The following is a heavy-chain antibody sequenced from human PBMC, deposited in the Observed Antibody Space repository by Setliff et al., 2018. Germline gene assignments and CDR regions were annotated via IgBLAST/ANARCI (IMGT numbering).Heavy chain of an antibody. D-gene: IGHD3-22*01. J-gene: IGHJ6*03. CDR3: VREGVDSSGYYYDLKFYYYMDV. CDR2: TIPMFGTT. Sequence: SVKVSCKASGATSSSYGISWVRQAPGQGLEWMGGTIPMFGTTEYAQKFQGRLTIITDESTNTAFMQLSSLRSDDTAVYYCVREGVDSSGYYYDLKFYYYMDVWGKGTTVTV. V-gene: IGHV1-69*05. CDR1: GATSSSYG.